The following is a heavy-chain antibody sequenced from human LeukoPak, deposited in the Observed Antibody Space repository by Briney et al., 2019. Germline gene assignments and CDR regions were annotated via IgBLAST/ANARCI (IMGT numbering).Heavy chain of an antibody. CDR2: ITASSTAI. V-gene: IGHV3-21*01. J-gene: IGHJ4*02. Sequence: GGSLRLSCAASGFTFNTYTMNWVRQAPGKGLEWVSSITASSTAIYSADSEKGRFTISRDNAKNLLYLQMNSLRAEDTAVYYCARTYYDILTGYNPYFDYWGQGILVTVSS. CDR1: GFTFNTYT. CDR3: ARTYYDILTGYNPYFDY. D-gene: IGHD3-9*01.